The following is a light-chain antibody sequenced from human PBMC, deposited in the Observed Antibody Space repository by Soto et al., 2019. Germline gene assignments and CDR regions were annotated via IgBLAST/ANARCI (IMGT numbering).Light chain of an antibody. CDR2: GAS. Sequence: EIVLTQSPGTLSLSPGERATLSCRASQSVSSSYLAWYQQKPGQAPRLLIYGASSRATGIPDRFSGSGSGKDFTLTISRLEPEDFAVYYCQQYGSSQWTFGRGTKV. J-gene: IGKJ1*01. CDR1: QSVSSSY. CDR3: QQYGSSQWT. V-gene: IGKV3-20*01.